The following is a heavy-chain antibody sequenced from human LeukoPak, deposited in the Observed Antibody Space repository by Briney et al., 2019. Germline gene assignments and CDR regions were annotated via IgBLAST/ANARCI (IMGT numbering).Heavy chain of an antibody. D-gene: IGHD3-22*01. J-gene: IGHJ4*02. CDR1: PFTFSSYG. CDR2: ISSSSSTI. Sequence: PGGSLRLSCAASPFTFSSYGMHWVRQAPGKGLEWVSYISSSSSTIYYADSVKGRFTISRDNAKNSLYLQMNSLRAEDTAVYYCARDFHRRLYDSSGYYLYWGQGTLVTVSS. V-gene: IGHV3-48*01. CDR3: ARDFHRRLYDSSGYYLY.